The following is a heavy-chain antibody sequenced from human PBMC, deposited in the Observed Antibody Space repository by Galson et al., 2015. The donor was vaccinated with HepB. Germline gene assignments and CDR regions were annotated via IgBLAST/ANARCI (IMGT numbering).Heavy chain of an antibody. CDR3: ARNPDLSFFCSSTSCYNAWFDP. V-gene: IGHV3-7*01. D-gene: IGHD2-2*02. Sequence: SLRLSCAASGFTFSSYWMSWVRQAPGKGLEWLANIKQDGSEKYYVDSVKGRFTISRDNAKNSLYLQMNSLRAEDTAVYYCARNPDLSFFCSSTSCYNAWFDPWVQGTLVTVSS. CDR2: IKQDGSEK. CDR1: GFTFSSYW. J-gene: IGHJ5*02.